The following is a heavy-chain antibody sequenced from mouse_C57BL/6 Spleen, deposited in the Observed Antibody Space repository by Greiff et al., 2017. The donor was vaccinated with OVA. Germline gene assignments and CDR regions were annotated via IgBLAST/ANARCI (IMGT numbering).Heavy chain of an antibody. D-gene: IGHD1-1*01. CDR1: GYTFTSYW. CDR3: ARATTVVATPFAY. Sequence: QVQLQQSGAELVRPGSSVKLSCKASGYTFTSYWMDWVKQRPGQGLEWIGNIYPSDSETHYNQKFKDKATLTVDKSSSTAYMQLSSLTSEDSAVYYCARATTVVATPFAYWGQGTLVTVSA. J-gene: IGHJ3*01. V-gene: IGHV1-61*01. CDR2: IYPSDSET.